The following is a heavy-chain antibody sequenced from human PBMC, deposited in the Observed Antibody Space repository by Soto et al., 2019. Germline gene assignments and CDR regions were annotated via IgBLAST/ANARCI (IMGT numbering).Heavy chain of an antibody. Sequence: QVQLVQSGSEVKKPGSSVRVSCKASGGSVSNSAISWLRQAPGQGLEWMGGIIPIFGPAIYARKFEGRFTISADESTGTAYMELNNFRSDDTAVYYCGRGSSLTQVESWGQGTLVTVSS. CDR3: GRGSSLTQVES. D-gene: IGHD6-6*01. V-gene: IGHV1-69*01. CDR1: GGSVSNSA. J-gene: IGHJ4*02. CDR2: IIPIFGPA.